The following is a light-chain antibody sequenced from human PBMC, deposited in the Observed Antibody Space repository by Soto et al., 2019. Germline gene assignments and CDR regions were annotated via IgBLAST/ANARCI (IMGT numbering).Light chain of an antibody. V-gene: IGKV3-11*01. CDR2: DAS. CDR3: QQCSNWPPEFT. Sequence: EIVLTQSPATLSLSPGERATLSCRASQSVSSYLAWYQQKPGQAPRLLIYDASNSATGIPARFSASGSGTDLTLTISSREPEDFAFYYCQQCSNWPPEFTFGPGTKVDIK. CDR1: QSVSSY. J-gene: IGKJ3*01.